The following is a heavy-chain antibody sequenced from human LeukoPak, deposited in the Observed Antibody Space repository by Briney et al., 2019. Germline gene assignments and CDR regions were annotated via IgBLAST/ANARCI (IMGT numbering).Heavy chain of an antibody. CDR1: GFTFSTYT. Sequence: GGSLRLSCAASGFTFSTYTIHWVRQAPGKGLEWVAVMSYDGMNIYYADSVKGRFTVSRDSSKNTLYLQMNSLRAEDTAVYYCAREEVTGWYSDWGQGTLVTVSS. CDR2: MSYDGMNI. V-gene: IGHV3-30*01. J-gene: IGHJ4*02. CDR3: AREEVTGWYSD. D-gene: IGHD6-19*01.